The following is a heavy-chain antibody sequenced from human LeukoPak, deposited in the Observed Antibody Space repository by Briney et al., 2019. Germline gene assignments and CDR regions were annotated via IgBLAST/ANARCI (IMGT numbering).Heavy chain of an antibody. CDR3: ASVGYSSGWHYLDY. D-gene: IGHD6-19*01. CDR1: GGTFSRYA. J-gene: IGHJ4*02. CDR2: IIPIFGTA. Sequence: SVKVSCKASGGTFSRYAISWVRQAPGQGLEWMGGIIPIFGTANYAQKFQGRVTITADKSTSTAYMELSSLRSEDTAVYYCASVGYSSGWHYLDYWGQGTLVTVSS. V-gene: IGHV1-69*06.